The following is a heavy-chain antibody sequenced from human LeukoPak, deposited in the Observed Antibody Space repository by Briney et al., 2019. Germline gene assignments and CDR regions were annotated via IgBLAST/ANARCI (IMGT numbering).Heavy chain of an antibody. J-gene: IGHJ4*02. CDR3: VRLAYSMVRGVYYFDY. CDR1: GFTFSDYY. Sequence: GGSLRLSCAASGFTFSDYYMSWIRQAPGKGLEWVSYISSSSSYTNYADSVKGRFTISRDNAKNSLYLQMNSLRAEDTAVYYCVRLAYSMVRGVYYFDYWGQGTLVTVSS. D-gene: IGHD3-10*01. V-gene: IGHV3-11*06. CDR2: ISSSSSYT.